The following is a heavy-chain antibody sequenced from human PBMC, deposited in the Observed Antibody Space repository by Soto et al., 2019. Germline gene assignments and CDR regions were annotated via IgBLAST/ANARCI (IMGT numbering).Heavy chain of an antibody. CDR2: IFYTGIT. Sequence: SETLSLTCTVSGGSISSSSYYWGWIRQPPGKGLEWIGSIFYTGITYYNAALKSRVSISVDTSKNQFSLNLSSVTAADTAVYYCARLSAPPVRGTNYGSHALFESWGQGTPVTVSS. J-gene: IGHJ4*02. CDR3: ARLSAPPVRGTNYGSHALFES. D-gene: IGHD3-10*01. CDR1: GGSISSSSYY. V-gene: IGHV4-39*01.